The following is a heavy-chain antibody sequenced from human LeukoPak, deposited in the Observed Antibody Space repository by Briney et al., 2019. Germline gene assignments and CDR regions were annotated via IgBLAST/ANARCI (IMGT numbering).Heavy chain of an antibody. Sequence: GRSLRLSCAASGFTFSNAWMRWVRQAPGKGLEWVGRIKSKTDGGTTDYAARVKSRFTISRDDSKNTLYLQMNSLKTENTAVYYCTTEGRGSYYGIDYWGQGTMVTVSS. CDR1: GFTFSNAW. D-gene: IGHD1-26*01. CDR3: TTEGRGSYYGIDY. V-gene: IGHV3-15*01. CDR2: IKSKTDGGTT. J-gene: IGHJ4*02.